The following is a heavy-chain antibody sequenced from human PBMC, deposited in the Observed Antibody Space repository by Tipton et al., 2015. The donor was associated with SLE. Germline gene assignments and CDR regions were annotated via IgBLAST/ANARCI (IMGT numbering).Heavy chain of an antibody. J-gene: IGHJ4*02. CDR3: ARDPGTVTYYFDN. Sequence: TLSLTCTVSGDSISNYYWSWIRQPAGKGLEWVGRIYTSGSTNYNPSLQSRVTMSVDTSKNQLSLKMSSVTAADTALYYCARDPGTVTYYFDNWGQGILVTVSS. CDR1: GDSISNYY. D-gene: IGHD4-17*01. CDR2: IYTSGST. V-gene: IGHV4-4*07.